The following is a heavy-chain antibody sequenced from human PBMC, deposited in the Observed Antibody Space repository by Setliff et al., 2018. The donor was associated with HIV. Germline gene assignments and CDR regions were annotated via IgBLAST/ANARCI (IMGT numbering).Heavy chain of an antibody. CDR3: ARGKTWLRFLDY. D-gene: IGHD5-12*01. CDR2: INTHSGYT. V-gene: IGHV1-18*04. CDR1: GYRFTDFY. Sequence: GASVKVSCKTFGYRFTDFYVNWVRQAPGQGLEWMGWINTHSGYTNYAQNVQGRVTVTMDTSTSTAYMELRSLKSDDTAVYYCARGKTWLRFLDYWGQGTLGTVS. J-gene: IGHJ4*02.